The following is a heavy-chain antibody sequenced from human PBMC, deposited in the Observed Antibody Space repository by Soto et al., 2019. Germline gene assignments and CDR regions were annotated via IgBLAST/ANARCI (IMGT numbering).Heavy chain of an antibody. CDR2: IIPIVGTA. V-gene: IGHV1-69*06. J-gene: IGHJ4*02. CDR1: GGTFSSYA. Sequence: QVQLVQSGAEVKQPGSSVKVSCKASGGTFSSYAISWVRQAPGQGLEWMGGIIPIVGTANYAQKCQGRVTITADKSTSTADMELSSLRSEDTALYYCARDGYSYGYVYWGQGTLVTVSS. CDR3: ARDGYSYGYVY. D-gene: IGHD5-18*01.